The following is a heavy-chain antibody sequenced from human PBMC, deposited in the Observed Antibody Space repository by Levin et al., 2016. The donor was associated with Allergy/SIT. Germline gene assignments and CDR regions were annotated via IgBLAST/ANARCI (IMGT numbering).Heavy chain of an antibody. D-gene: IGHD4-17*01. CDR2: ISSSSSYI. CDR3: ARGGISMTTVTTGFDY. V-gene: IGHV3-21*01. Sequence: VRQAPGKGLEWVSSISSSSSYIYYADSVKGRFTISRDNAKNSLYLQMNSLRAEDTAVYYCARGGISMTTVTTGFDYWGRGNPWSPSPQ. J-gene: IGHJ4*02.